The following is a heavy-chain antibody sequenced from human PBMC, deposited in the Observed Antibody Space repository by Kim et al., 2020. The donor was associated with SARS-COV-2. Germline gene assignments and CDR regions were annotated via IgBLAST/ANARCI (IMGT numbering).Heavy chain of an antibody. J-gene: IGHJ6*02. Sequence: GGSLRLSCTASDVTFNDYAMSWVRQAPGKGLERLGFIRSKAYGATTEYATSVKGRFTMSRDDSKSIVYLQMNSLKTEDTAVYYCTDMAVWGQGTTVTVSS. CDR1: DVTFNDYA. CDR3: TDMAV. CDR2: IRSKAYGATT. V-gene: IGHV3-49*04.